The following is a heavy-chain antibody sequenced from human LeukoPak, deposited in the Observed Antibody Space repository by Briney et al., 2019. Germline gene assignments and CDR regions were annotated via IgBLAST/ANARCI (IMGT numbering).Heavy chain of an antibody. D-gene: IGHD1-7*01. V-gene: IGHV6-1*01. CDR3: ARRIKTATGTLVDY. CDR2: TYYRSKWYN. Sequence: SQTLSLTCAISGDSVSSNSAAWNWFRQSPSGGLEWLGRTYYRSKWYNDYAVSVKSRITINPDTSRNQFSLQLNSVTPEDTAVYYCARRIKTATGTLVDYWGQGTLVTVSS. J-gene: IGHJ4*02. CDR1: GDSVSSNSAA.